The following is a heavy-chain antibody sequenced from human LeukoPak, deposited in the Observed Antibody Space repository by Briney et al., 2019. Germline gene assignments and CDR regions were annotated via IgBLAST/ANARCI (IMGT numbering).Heavy chain of an antibody. CDR2: IWYDGSKQ. CDR3: ARFTGGDYYGRLDY. J-gene: IGHJ4*02. V-gene: IGHV3-33*01. CDR1: GFTFSKNG. Sequence: GGSLRLSCAASGFTFSKNGMHWVRQAPGKGLEWVALIWYDGSKQYYADSVKGRFTISRDSSTLFLQMNSLRAEDTAVYYCARFTGGDYYGRLDYWGQGTLVTVSS. D-gene: IGHD2-21*02.